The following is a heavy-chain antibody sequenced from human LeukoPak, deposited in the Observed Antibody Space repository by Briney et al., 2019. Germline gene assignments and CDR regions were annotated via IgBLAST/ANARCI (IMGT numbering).Heavy chain of an antibody. CDR1: GYSISSGYY. V-gene: IGHV4-38-2*01. CDR3: ASEGEQWLVLY. Sequence: PSETLSLTCAVSGYSISSGYYWGWSRQPPGKGLEWIGSIYHSGSTYYNPSLKSRVTISVDTSKNQFSLKLSSVTAADTAVYYCASEGEQWLVLYWGQGTLVTVSS. CDR2: IYHSGST. J-gene: IGHJ4*02. D-gene: IGHD6-19*01.